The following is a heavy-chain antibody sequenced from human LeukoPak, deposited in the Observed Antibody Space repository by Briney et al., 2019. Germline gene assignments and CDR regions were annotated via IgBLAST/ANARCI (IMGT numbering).Heavy chain of an antibody. J-gene: IGHJ4*02. D-gene: IGHD1-26*01. Sequence: GGSMRLYCAASGFTISCCIMHWVRQAPGKGLGWGVVISYDVSNKYSPPSMKGPFTIPSNNSKNPLYLQMNSLRAEHTSMYDRESARYKLLPIGLFDDGGQATLVTVPS. V-gene: IGHV3-30*03. CDR3: ESARYKLLPIGLFDD. CDR2: ISYDVSNK. CDR1: GFTISCCI.